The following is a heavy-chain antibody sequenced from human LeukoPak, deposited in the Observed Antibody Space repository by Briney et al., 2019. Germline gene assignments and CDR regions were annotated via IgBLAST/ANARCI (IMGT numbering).Heavy chain of an antibody. CDR1: GYTFTTYD. CDR2: MNPNSGNT. D-gene: IGHD2-15*01. J-gene: IGHJ5*02. V-gene: IGHV1-8*01. Sequence: GASVKVSCKASGYTFTTYDINRVRQATGQGLEWMGWMNPNSGNTGYAQKFQGRVTMTTNTSISTAYMELSSLRSEDTAIYYCARGIRRGYSWFDPWGQGTLVTVSS. CDR3: ARGIRRGYSWFDP.